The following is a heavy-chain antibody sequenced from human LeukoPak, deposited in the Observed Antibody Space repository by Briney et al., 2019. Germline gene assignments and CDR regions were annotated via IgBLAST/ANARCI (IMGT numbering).Heavy chain of an antibody. D-gene: IGHD3-9*01. CDR2: IYTSGSI. Sequence: PSDTLSLTCTVSGGSMCSYYGSWLRQPAGEGLEGIRRIYTSGSINYNPSLKSRVTISVDTSKNQRSLRLRSVTAADTAVYYCARGLNPKLRYFDNRYYLYYYMDVWGKGTTVTISS. V-gene: IGHV4-4*07. CDR3: ARGLNPKLRYFDNRYYLYYYMDV. CDR1: GGSMCSYY. J-gene: IGHJ6*03.